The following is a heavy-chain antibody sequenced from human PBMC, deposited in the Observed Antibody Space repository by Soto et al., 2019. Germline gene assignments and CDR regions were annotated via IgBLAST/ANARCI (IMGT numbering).Heavy chain of an antibody. CDR1: GGTFSSYA. J-gene: IGHJ4*02. CDR2: IIPIFGTA. CDR3: AASYSSGWKLFDS. Sequence: SVKVSCKASGGTFSSYAISWVRQAPGQGLEWMGGIIPIFGTANYAQKFQGRVTITADKSTSTAYMELSSLRSEDTAVYYCAASYSSGWKLFDSWGQGTLVTVSS. D-gene: IGHD6-19*01. V-gene: IGHV1-69*06.